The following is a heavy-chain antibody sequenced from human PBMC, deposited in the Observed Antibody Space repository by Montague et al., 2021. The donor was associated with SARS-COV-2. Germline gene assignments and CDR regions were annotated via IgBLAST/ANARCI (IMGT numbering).Heavy chain of an antibody. CDR1: GGSVTSSNYY. CDR3: ARVGSRGWYAPGYFDY. V-gene: IGHV4-39*01. Sequence: SETLSLTCTVSGGSVTSSNYYWGWIRQPPGKGLEWFGSISYSGSTYYNPSLKGRVTISVDTSKHQFSLRLSSVTAADTAVYYCARVGSRGWYAPGYFDYRGQGTLVTVSS. J-gene: IGHJ4*02. D-gene: IGHD6-19*01. CDR2: ISYSGST.